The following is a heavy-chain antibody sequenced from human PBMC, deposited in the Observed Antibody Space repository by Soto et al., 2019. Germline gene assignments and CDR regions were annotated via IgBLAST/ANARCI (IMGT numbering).Heavy chain of an antibody. V-gene: IGHV4-31*03. CDR1: GGSISSGGYY. J-gene: IGHJ3*02. Sequence: QVQLQESGPGLVKPSQTLSLTCTVSGGSISSGGYYWSWIRQHPGKGLEWIGYIYYSGSTYYNPSLKSRVTISVDTSKNQFSLKLSSVTAADMAVYYCARDRLRFGPAFDIWGQGTMVTVSS. CDR2: IYYSGST. CDR3: ARDRLRFGPAFDI. D-gene: IGHD3-16*01.